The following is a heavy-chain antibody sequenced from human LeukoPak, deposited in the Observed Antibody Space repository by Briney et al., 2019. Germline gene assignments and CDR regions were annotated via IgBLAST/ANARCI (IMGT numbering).Heavy chain of an antibody. CDR3: AKDRSSGWYYFDY. CDR1: GFTFSSYG. CDR2: IRYDGSNK. D-gene: IGHD6-13*01. V-gene: IGHV3-30*02. J-gene: IGHJ4*02. Sequence: GGSLRLSCAASGFTFSSYGMHWVRQAPGKGLEWVAFIRYDGSNKYYADSVKGRFTISRDNSKNTLYLQMNSLRAEDTAVCYCAKDRSSGWYYFDYWGQGTLVTVSS.